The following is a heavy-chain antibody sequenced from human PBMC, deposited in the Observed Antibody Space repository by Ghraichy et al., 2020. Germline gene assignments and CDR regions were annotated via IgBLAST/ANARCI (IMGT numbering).Heavy chain of an antibody. Sequence: SETLSLTCTVSGGSISSSSYYWGWIRQPPGKGLEWIGSIYYSGSTYYNPSLKSRVTISVDTSKNQFSLKLSSVTAADTAVYYCARLYIVVVPAALLFDYWGHGTLVNVST. CDR2: IYYSGST. CDR1: GGSISSSSYY. J-gene: IGHJ4*01. CDR3: ARLYIVVVPAALLFDY. V-gene: IGHV4-39*01. D-gene: IGHD2-2*01.